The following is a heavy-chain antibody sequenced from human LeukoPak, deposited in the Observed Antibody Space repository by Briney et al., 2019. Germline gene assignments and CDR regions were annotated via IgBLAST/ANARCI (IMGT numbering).Heavy chain of an antibody. CDR1: GGSFSGYY. J-gene: IGHJ4*02. CDR3: ARGGSSWYAGGNFDY. V-gene: IGHV4-34*01. D-gene: IGHD6-13*01. Sequence: SETLSLTCAVYGGSFSGYYWSWIRQPPGKGLEWIGEINHSGSTNYNPSLKSRVTISVDTSKNHFSLKLSSVTAVDTAVYYCARGGSSWYAGGNFDYWGQGTLVTVSS. CDR2: INHSGST.